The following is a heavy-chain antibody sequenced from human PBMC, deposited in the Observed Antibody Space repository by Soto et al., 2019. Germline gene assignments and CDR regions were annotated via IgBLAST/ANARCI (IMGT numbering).Heavy chain of an antibody. CDR1: GFTVSSNY. CDR3: AREASRCSGGSCYSLDAFDI. D-gene: IGHD2-15*01. CDR2: IYSGGST. J-gene: IGHJ3*02. Sequence: EVQLVETGGGLIQPGGSLRLSCAASGFTVSSNYMSWVRQAPGKGLEWVSVIYSGGSTYYADSVKGRFTISRDNSKNTLSLQMNSLRAEDTAVYYCAREASRCSGGSCYSLDAFDIWGQGTMVTVSS. V-gene: IGHV3-53*02.